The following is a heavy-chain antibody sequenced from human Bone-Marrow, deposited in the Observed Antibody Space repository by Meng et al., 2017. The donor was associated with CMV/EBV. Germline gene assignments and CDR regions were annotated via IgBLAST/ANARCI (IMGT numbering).Heavy chain of an antibody. CDR2: ISSNSSYI. Sequence: GGSLRLSCAASGFTFSSYSMNWVRQAPGKGLEWVSSISSNSSYIYYADSVKGRFTISRDNAKNSLYLQMNSLRAEDTAVYYCARDTAGSRYDFWSGYYGLSDYYYGMDVWGQGTTVTVSS. D-gene: IGHD3-3*01. CDR1: GFTFSSYS. CDR3: ARDTAGSRYDFWSGYYGLSDYYYGMDV. V-gene: IGHV3-21*01. J-gene: IGHJ6*02.